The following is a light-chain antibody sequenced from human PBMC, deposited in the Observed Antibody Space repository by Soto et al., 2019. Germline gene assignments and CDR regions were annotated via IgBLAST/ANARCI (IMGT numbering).Light chain of an antibody. Sequence: EFELTQSPSTLSLSPGQRATLSCRASHSVDTSNVAWYQQRPGQAPRVLIYGASNRAAGIPDRFSGSGSGTDFTLTISSLEPEDFAVYYCQQRSNWPWTFGQGTKVDIK. CDR2: GAS. J-gene: IGKJ1*01. V-gene: IGKV3-11*01. CDR3: QQRSNWPWT. CDR1: HSVDTSN.